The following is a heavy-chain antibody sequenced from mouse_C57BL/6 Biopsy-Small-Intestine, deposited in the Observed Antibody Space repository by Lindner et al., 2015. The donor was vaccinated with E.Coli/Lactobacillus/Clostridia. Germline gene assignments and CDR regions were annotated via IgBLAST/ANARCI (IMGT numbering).Heavy chain of an antibody. CDR1: GYAFSRYW. CDR2: IYPGDGDT. Sequence: VQLQESGAELVKPGASVKISCKVSGYAFSRYWMNWVKQRPGKGLEWLGQIYPGDGDTNYNGEFKGKATLTADKSSSTAYMQLISLTSEDSAVYFCARSDYGSSYGYFDVWGTGTTVTVSS. CDR3: ARSDYGSSYGYFDV. V-gene: IGHV1-80*01. D-gene: IGHD1-1*01. J-gene: IGHJ1*03.